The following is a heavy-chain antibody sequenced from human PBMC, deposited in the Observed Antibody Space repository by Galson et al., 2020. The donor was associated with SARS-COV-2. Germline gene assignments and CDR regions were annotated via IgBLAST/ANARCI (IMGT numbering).Heavy chain of an antibody. CDR2: IWYDGSNK. D-gene: IGHD3-10*01. Sequence: GESLKISCAASGFTFSSYGMHWVRQAPGKGLEWVAVIWYDGSNKYYADSVKGRFTISRDNSKNTLYLQMNSLRAEDTAVYYCARALLWFGEEFDYWGQGTLVTVSS. V-gene: IGHV3-30*19. J-gene: IGHJ4*02. CDR1: GFTFSSYG. CDR3: ARALLWFGEEFDY.